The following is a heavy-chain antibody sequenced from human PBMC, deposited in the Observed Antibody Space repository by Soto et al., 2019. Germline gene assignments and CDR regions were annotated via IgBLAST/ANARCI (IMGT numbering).Heavy chain of an antibody. CDR2: INAGNGST. CDR1: GYTFTSYA. D-gene: IGHD2-2*01. V-gene: IGHV1-3*01. J-gene: IGHJ4*02. CDR3: ARGRWDIVVVPAALDY. Sequence: ASVKVSCKASGYTFTSYAMHWVRQAPGQRLEWMGWINAGNGSTKYSQKFQGRVTITRDTSASTAYMELSSLRSEDTAVYYCARGRWDIVVVPAALDYWGQGTLVTVSS.